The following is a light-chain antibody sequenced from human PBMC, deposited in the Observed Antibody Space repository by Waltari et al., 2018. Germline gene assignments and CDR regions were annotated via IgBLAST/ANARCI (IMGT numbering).Light chain of an antibody. CDR1: SSNIGTNT. CDR2: ANY. V-gene: IGLV1-44*01. CDR3: ATWDDSLSGRV. J-gene: IGLJ3*02. Sequence: QSVLTQPPSASATPGQRVTISCSGSSSNIGTNTVTWYQQLPGPAPKPLIFANYHRPSGVPDRFSGSKSGTSASLVISGLQSEDEADYFCATWDDSLSGRVFGGGTKVTVL.